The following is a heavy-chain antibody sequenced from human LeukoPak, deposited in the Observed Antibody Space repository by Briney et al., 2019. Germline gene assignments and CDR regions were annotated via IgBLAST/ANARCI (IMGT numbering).Heavy chain of an antibody. J-gene: IGHJ4*02. CDR2: ISSGSSYI. CDR3: ARREVGATLGD. CDR1: GFTFSTYS. D-gene: IGHD1-26*01. V-gene: IGHV3-21*01. Sequence: GGSLRLSCAASGFTFSTYSMDWVRQAPGKGLEWVSSISSGSSYIYYADSVKGRFTISRDNAKNSLYLQMNSLRAEDTAVYYCARREVGATLGDWGQGTRVTVSS.